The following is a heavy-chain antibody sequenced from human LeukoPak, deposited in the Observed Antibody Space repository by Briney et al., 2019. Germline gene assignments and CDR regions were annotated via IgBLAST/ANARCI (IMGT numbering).Heavy chain of an antibody. J-gene: IGHJ4*02. D-gene: IGHD3-10*01. Sequence: GGSLRLSCTASGFSVKSNYMSWVRQAPGKGLEWVAVIYSGGSAHHAAPVRGRFTISRDKSENTVYLQMNNLRVEDTAVYYCVSCMGTSRSPADFWGQGTLVTVSS. CDR1: GFSVKSNY. CDR3: VSCMGTSRSPADF. V-gene: IGHV3-66*01. CDR2: IYSGGSA.